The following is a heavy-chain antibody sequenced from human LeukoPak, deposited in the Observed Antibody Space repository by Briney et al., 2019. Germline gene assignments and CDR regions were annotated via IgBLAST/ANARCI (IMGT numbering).Heavy chain of an antibody. Sequence: GGSLRLSRAASGFTFSSYGMHWVRQAPGKGLEWVAFIRYDGSNKYYADSVKGRFTISRDNSKNTLYLQMNSLRAEDTAVYYCAKGSIVGATILDYWGQGTLVTVSS. CDR3: AKGSIVGATILDY. CDR1: GFTFSSYG. CDR2: IRYDGSNK. V-gene: IGHV3-30*02. J-gene: IGHJ4*02. D-gene: IGHD1-26*01.